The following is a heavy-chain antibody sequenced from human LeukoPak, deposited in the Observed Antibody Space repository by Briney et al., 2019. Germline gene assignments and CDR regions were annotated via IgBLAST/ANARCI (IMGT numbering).Heavy chain of an antibody. Sequence: ASVKVSCKASGYTFTGYYMHWVRQAPGQGLEWMGWINPNSGGTNYAQKFQGRVTMTRDTSISTAYMELSRLRSDDTAVYYCARDPVYCSGGSCSHFDYWGLGTLVTVSS. J-gene: IGHJ4*02. CDR3: ARDPVYCSGGSCSHFDY. D-gene: IGHD2-15*01. CDR2: INPNSGGT. CDR1: GYTFTGYY. V-gene: IGHV1-2*02.